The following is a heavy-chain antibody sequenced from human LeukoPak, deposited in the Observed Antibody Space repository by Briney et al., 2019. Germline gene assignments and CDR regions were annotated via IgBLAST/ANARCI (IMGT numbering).Heavy chain of an antibody. V-gene: IGHV4-34*01. D-gene: IGHD3-10*01. CDR2: INHSGST. J-gene: IGHJ4*02. CDR1: GGSFSGYY. Sequence: TSETLSLTCAVYGGSFSGYYWSWIRQPPGKGLEWIGEINHSGSTNYNPSLKSRVTISVDTSKNQFSLKLSSVTAADTAVYYCARLVPRYGSGGQSDYWGQGTLVTVSS. CDR3: ARLVPRYGSGGQSDY.